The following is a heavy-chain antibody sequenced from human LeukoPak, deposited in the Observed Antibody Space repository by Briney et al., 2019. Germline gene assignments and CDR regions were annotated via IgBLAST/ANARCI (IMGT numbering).Heavy chain of an antibody. CDR3: ARGRFGEWDNWFDP. D-gene: IGHD3-10*01. Sequence: ASVKVSCKASGYTFTGYYIHWVRQAPGQGLEWMAWINPNSGATNYAQKFQGRVSMTRDTSISTAYMALSRLTSDDTAVYFCARGRFGEWDNWFDPWCQGTLVTVSS. J-gene: IGHJ5*02. CDR1: GYTFTGYY. V-gene: IGHV1-2*02. CDR2: INPNSGAT.